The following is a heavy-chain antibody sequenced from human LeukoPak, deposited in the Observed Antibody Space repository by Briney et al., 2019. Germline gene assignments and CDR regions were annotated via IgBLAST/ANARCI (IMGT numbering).Heavy chain of an antibody. D-gene: IGHD3-10*01. CDR2: ISGSGGST. CDR3: ARLTYGHGAY. CDR1: GFTFSSYA. J-gene: IGHJ4*02. V-gene: IGHV3-23*01. Sequence: GGSLRLSCAASGFTFSSYAMSWVRQAPGKGLEWVSAISGSGGSTYYADSVKGRFTISRDNSKNTLYPQMNSLRAEDTAVYYCARLTYGHGAYWGQGTLVTVSS.